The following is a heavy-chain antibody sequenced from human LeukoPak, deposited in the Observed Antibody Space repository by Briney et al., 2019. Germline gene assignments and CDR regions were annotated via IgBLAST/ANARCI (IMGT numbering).Heavy chain of an antibody. J-gene: IGHJ4*02. D-gene: IGHD3-22*01. CDR1: GGSISSSSYY. V-gene: IGHV4-39*01. CDR2: IYYSGST. CDR3: ARHFAYDSSGYYPDFDY. Sequence: KASETLSLTCTVSGGSISSSSYYWGWIRQPPGKGLEWIGSIYYSGSTYYNPSLKSRVTISVDTSKNQFSLKLSSVTAADTAVYYCARHFAYDSSGYYPDFDYWGQGTLVTVSS.